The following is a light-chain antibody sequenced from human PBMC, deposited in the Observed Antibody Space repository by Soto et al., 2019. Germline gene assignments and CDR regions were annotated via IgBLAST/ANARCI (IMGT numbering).Light chain of an antibody. CDR3: SPSAGRTKVV. V-gene: IGLV2-8*01. CDR2: EVS. J-gene: IGLJ2*01. CDR1: SSDVGGYNY. Sequence: QSALTQPPSASGSPGQSVTISCTGTSSDVGGYNYVSWYQQHPGKAPKLMIYEVSKRPSGVPHRFSGSNSGNTASLTVPGPQDEDEVDHYCSPSAGRTKVVFGGGTKVTV.